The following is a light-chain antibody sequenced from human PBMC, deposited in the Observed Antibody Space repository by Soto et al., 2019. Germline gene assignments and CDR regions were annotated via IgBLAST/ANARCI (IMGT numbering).Light chain of an antibody. CDR1: QSIRNY. CDR3: QHRYDTPPWT. CDR2: AAS. V-gene: IGKV1-39*01. J-gene: IGKJ1*01. Sequence: DIQLTQFPSSLPASVGDRITITCRASQSIRNYLSWFQQKPGKAPKLLIYAASRLQSGVPLRFSGRGSGTDFSLTISDLQPDDFSTYYCQHRYDTPPWTFGQGTRVEVK.